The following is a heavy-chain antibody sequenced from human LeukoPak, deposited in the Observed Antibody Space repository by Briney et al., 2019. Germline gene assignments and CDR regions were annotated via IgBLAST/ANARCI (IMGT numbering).Heavy chain of an antibody. D-gene: IGHD3-16*01. J-gene: IGHJ6*03. Sequence: GGSLRLSCAASGFTFSSYSMNWVRQAPGKGLEWVSSISSSSSFIYYADSVKGRFTVSRDNAENSLYLQMNSLRAEDTAVYYCARGLTYYYHYMDVWGKGTTVTVSS. V-gene: IGHV3-21*01. CDR3: ARGLTYYYHYMDV. CDR1: GFTFSSYS. CDR2: ISSSSSFI.